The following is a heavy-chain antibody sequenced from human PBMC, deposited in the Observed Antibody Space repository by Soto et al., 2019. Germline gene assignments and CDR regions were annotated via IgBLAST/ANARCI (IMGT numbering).Heavy chain of an antibody. CDR3: AKDRMGAGVRGYFDY. J-gene: IGHJ4*02. Sequence: QVQLVESGGGVVQPGRSLRLSCAASGFTFSSYGMHWVRQAPGKGLEWGAVIIYDGSTKYYADSVKGRLTISRDNSKSPLYLQMNSLRAEDTAVYYCAKDRMGAGVRGYFDYWGQGTLVTVSS. D-gene: IGHD3-10*01. CDR2: IIYDGSTK. CDR1: GFTFSSYG. V-gene: IGHV3-30*18.